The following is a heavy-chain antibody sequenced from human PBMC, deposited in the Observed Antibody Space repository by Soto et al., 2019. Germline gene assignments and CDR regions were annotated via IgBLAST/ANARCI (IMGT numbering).Heavy chain of an antibody. J-gene: IGHJ3*01. D-gene: IGHD3-10*01. CDR1: GVSSSNYE. Sequence: EVQLVESGGGLGQPGGSLRLSCTASGVSSSNYEMNWIRQAPGKGLGWVSHISTTGTSPYYADSVRGRFPVSRDTANNSIYLQMNSLRAEDTALYYCARDGHRGPSDAFDVWGQGTMVTVSS. V-gene: IGHV3-48*03. CDR3: ARDGHRGPSDAFDV. CDR2: ISTTGTSP.